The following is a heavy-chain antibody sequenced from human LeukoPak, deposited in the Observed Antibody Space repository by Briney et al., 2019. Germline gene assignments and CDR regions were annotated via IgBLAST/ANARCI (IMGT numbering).Heavy chain of an antibody. CDR2: INHSGST. CDR1: GGSFSGYY. D-gene: IGHD2-2*01. CDR3: ARRVVPAATFDY. J-gene: IGHJ4*02. V-gene: IGHV4-34*01. Sequence: SETLSLTCAVYGGSFSGYYWSWIRQPPGKGLEWIGEINHSGSTNYNPSLKSRVTISVDRSKNQFSLKLSSVTAADTAVYYCARRVVPAATFDYWGQGTLVTVSS.